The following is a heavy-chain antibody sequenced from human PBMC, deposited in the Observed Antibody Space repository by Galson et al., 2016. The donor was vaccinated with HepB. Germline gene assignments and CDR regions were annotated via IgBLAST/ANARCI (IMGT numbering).Heavy chain of an antibody. CDR2: IKQDGSEK. CDR1: GIAFSGYW. Sequence: SLRLSCAASGIAFSGYWMSWVRQAPGKGLEWVANIKQDGSEKYYVDSVKDRFTISRHNAKNSLYLQMNSLRADDTAVYYCARLVEVARFDHWGQGTLVTVSS. D-gene: IGHD6-19*01. V-gene: IGHV3-7*03. J-gene: IGHJ4*02. CDR3: ARLVEVARFDH.